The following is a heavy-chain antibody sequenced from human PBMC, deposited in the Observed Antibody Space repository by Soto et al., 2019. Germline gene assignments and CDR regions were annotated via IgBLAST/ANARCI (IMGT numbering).Heavy chain of an antibody. CDR1: GYTFTGHY. D-gene: IGHD1-26*01. CDR3: GRGRSGQIVIFY. Sequence: ASVKVSCKTSGYTFTGHYIHCVRQAPQQGPEWMGEIGPESGATRYAQKFRGRVTMTMDTSITTVYMELKNLSPDDTAVYYCGRGRSGQIVIFYWGQGTPVTVSS. V-gene: IGHV1-2*02. J-gene: IGHJ4*02. CDR2: IGPESGAT.